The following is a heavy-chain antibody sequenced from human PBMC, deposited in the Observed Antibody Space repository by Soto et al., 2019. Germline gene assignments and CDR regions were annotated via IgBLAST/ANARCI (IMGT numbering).Heavy chain of an antibody. CDR1: GGSFSGYY. CDR2: INHSGST. V-gene: IGHV4-34*01. Sequence: PSETLSLTCAVYGGSFSGYYWSWIRQPPGKGLEWIGEINHSGSTNYNPSLKSRATISVDTSKNQFSLKLSSVTAADTAVYYCAIVLPAHSYGDYRDWFDPWGQGTLLTVSS. J-gene: IGHJ5*02. CDR3: AIVLPAHSYGDYRDWFDP. D-gene: IGHD4-17*01.